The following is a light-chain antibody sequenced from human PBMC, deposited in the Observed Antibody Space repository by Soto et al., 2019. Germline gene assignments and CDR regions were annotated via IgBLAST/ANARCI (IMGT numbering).Light chain of an antibody. Sequence: DIQMTQSPSTLSASVGDRVTITCRASQSISSWLAWYQQKPGKAPKLLIYEASSMESGLPSRFSGSGSGTEFTLTISSLQPDDFATYYCQQYNSYSVTFGQGTKVEIK. J-gene: IGKJ1*01. CDR3: QQYNSYSVT. CDR2: EAS. CDR1: QSISSW. V-gene: IGKV1-5*01.